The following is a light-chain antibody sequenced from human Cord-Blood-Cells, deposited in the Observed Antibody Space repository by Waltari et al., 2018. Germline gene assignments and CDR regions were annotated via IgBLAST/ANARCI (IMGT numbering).Light chain of an antibody. J-gene: IGKJ5*01. CDR3: QQYNNWIT. Sequence: EIVMTQSPATLSVSPGERATLSCRASQSVSSNLAWYQQKPGQAPRLLIYGASTRATGIPARFSGMGSETDFTLTISSLHSEDFAVYYCQQYNNWITFGQGTRLEIK. CDR1: QSVSSN. CDR2: GAS. V-gene: IGKV3-15*01.